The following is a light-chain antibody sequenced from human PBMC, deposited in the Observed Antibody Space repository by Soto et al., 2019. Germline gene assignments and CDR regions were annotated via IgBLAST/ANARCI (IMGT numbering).Light chain of an antibody. CDR3: QQYRTWPSGT. V-gene: IGKV3-15*01. J-gene: IGKJ1*01. Sequence: EIIMTQSPATLSVSPGERATLSCRASESVGSNLAWYQQKPGQAPRLLIYGTFTRATGIPVRFSGSGSGAEFTLTISSLQSADFALYYCQQYRTWPSGTFGQGTKVEIK. CDR2: GTF. CDR1: ESVGSN.